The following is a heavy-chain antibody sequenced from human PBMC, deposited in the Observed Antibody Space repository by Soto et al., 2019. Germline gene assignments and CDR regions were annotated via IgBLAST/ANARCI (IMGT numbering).Heavy chain of an antibody. CDR2: INPNSGGT. CDR1: GYTFTAYY. V-gene: IGHV1-2*04. D-gene: IGHD1-26*01. CDR3: ARVWVGTTMLLDY. J-gene: IGHJ4*02. Sequence: QVQLVQSGAEVKKPGASVKVSCKASGYTFTAYYMHWVRQAPGQGLEWMGWINPNSGGTDYAQKCQGLVTMTRDTSISTAYMELSRLRSDDTAVYYCARVWVGTTMLLDYWGQGTLVTVSS.